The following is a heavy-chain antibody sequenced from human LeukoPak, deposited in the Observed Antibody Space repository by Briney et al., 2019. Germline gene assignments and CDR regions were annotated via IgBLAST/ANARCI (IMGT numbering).Heavy chain of an antibody. CDR2: IYSGGST. CDR3: AKSMGGVGATTAFDY. CDR1: GFTVSSIY. V-gene: IGHV3-53*05. Sequence: GGSLRLSCAASGFTVSSIYMSWVRQAPGKGLEWVSVIYSGGSTYYADSVKGRFTISRDNSKNTLYLQMNSLRAEDTALYYCAKSMGGVGATTAFDYWGQGTLVTVSS. J-gene: IGHJ4*02. D-gene: IGHD1-26*01.